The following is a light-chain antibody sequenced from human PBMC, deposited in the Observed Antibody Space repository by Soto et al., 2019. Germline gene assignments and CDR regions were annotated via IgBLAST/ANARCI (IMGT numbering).Light chain of an antibody. V-gene: IGLV2-14*01. CDR3: SSYTSTSPYV. CDR2: EVI. J-gene: IGLJ1*01. CDR1: SSDVGGYHY. Sequence: QSVLTQPASVSGSPGQSITISCTGTSSDVGGYHYVSWYQQHPGKAPKLMIYEVINRPSGVSNRFSASKSVNTASLTISALQAEDEADYYRSSYTSTSPYVFGTGTKVTVL.